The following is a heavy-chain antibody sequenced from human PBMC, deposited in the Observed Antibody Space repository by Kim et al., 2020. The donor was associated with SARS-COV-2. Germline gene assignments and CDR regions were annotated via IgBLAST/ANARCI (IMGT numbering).Heavy chain of an antibody. D-gene: IGHD5-18*01. J-gene: IGHJ4*02. Sequence: YATSVKCRFTISRDNTKTTRYLKMNSLRAEDTAVYYCAKEPWGGYSVFDYWGQGTLVTVSS. V-gene: IGHV3-30*02. CDR3: AKEPWGGYSVFDY.